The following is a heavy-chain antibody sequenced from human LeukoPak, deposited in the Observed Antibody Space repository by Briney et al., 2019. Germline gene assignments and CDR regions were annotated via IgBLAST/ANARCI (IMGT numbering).Heavy chain of an antibody. CDR1: GFTFSSYW. V-gene: IGHV3-7*01. D-gene: IGHD1-26*01. CDR3: ARGTLVGATWAYDAFDI. Sequence: GGSLRLSCAASGFTFSSYWMSWVRQAPGKGLEWVANIKQHGSEKYYVDSVKGRFTISRDNAKNSLYLQMNSLRAEDTAVYYCARGTLVGATWAYDAFDIWGQGTMVTVSS. CDR2: IKQHGSEK. J-gene: IGHJ3*02.